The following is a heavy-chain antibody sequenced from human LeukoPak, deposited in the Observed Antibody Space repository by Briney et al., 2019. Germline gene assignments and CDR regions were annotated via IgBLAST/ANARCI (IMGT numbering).Heavy chain of an antibody. D-gene: IGHD1/OR15-1a*01. V-gene: IGHV3-23*01. CDR3: ATGEGIGKQPRAYYFAN. CDR2: TGISSVNT. Sequence: PGGSLRLSCAASGFTFTSHAMTWVRQAPGKGLEWVCTTGISSVNTLCADSVNGRFSISRDNSRNTLDLQMNNLRVDDTAVYYCATGEGIGKQPRAYYFANWGQGTLVTVSS. CDR1: GFTFTSHA. J-gene: IGHJ4*02.